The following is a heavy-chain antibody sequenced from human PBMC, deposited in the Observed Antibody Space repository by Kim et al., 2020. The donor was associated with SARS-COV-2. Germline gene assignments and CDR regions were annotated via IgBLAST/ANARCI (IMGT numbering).Heavy chain of an antibody. V-gene: IGHV3-33*01. CDR1: GFTFNSYG. J-gene: IGHJ4*02. CDR2: IWYDGLFR. Sequence: GGSLRLSCEASGFTFNSYGMHWVRQAPGKGLEWVAVIWYDGLFRYYADSVKGRFTISGANSENTFYLQMNSLTAEDTPLYYCAREGFGLDATLDNWGQGTLVNVSS. D-gene: IGHD3-16*01. CDR3: AREGFGLDATLDN.